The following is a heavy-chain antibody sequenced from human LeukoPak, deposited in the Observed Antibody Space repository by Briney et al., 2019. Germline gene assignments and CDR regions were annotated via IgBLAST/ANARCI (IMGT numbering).Heavy chain of an antibody. Sequence: PLETLSLTCTVSGASATDYYGSWIREPAGKGVEWIGRMSIREYTNYNPSLESRVTISVDTSKNQFSLNLTPLTAADTAIYYCARLEGSGASVYWGQGTLVTVSS. J-gene: IGHJ4*02. V-gene: IGHV4-4*07. CDR2: MSIREYT. CDR3: ARLEGSGASVY. CDR1: GASATDYY. D-gene: IGHD3-10*01.